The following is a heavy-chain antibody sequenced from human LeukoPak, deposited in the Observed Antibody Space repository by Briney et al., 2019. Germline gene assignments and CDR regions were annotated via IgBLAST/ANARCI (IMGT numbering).Heavy chain of an antibody. Sequence: KPSETLSLTCAVSGASMSNYHWSWIRQPPGRGLEYIGYVYNSGSTFYNPSLKSRVTISADTSRKQFSLKLTSVTATDTAVYYCARGAGGYRFAPWGQGNLVTVSS. CDR3: ARGAGGYRFAP. CDR1: GASMSNYH. V-gene: IGHV4-59*01. CDR2: VYNSGST. D-gene: IGHD1-1*01. J-gene: IGHJ5*02.